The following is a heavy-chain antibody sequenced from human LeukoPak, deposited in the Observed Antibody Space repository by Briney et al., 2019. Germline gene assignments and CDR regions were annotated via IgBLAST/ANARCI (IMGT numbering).Heavy chain of an antibody. CDR2: IYYSGST. D-gene: IGHD3-22*01. V-gene: IGHV4-39*02. CDR1: GGSISSSSYY. J-gene: IGHJ4*02. Sequence: PSETLSLTCTVSGGSISSSSYYWGWIRQPPGKGLEWIGSIYYSGSTYYNPSLKSRVTIPVDTSKNQFTLQLNSVTPEDTAVYYCARDRSYDSSGYYLPERLVDYWGQGTLVTVSS. CDR3: ARDRSYDSSGYYLPERLVDY.